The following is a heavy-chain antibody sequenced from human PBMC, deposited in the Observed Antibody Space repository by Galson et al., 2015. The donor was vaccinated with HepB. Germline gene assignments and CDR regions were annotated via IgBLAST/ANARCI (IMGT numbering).Heavy chain of an antibody. CDR1: GDSVSSTITT. CDR3: AKSSLTGATDY. Sequence: CAISGDSVSSTITTWNWIRLSPSRGLEWLGRTYYRSKWYSDYALSVKSRITINPDPSKNQFSLQLNSVTAEDTAVYYCAKSSLTGATDYWGQGTLVTVSS. V-gene: IGHV6-1*01. D-gene: IGHD5-24*01. CDR2: TYYRSKWYS. J-gene: IGHJ4*02.